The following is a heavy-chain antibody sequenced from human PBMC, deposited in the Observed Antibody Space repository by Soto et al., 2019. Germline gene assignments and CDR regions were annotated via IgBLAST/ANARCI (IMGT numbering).Heavy chain of an antibody. V-gene: IGHV4-31*03. D-gene: IGHD3-3*01. CDR2: IYYSKST. CDR3: ARSVFP. Sequence: QVQLQESGPGLVKPSQTLSLTCTVSGGSISSGGYYWSWIRQHPGKGLEWIGYIYYSKSTYYNPSVKSRVTISLDASKNQFALKPTSVTAADTAVYYCARSVFPWGRGTLVTVSS. J-gene: IGHJ5*02. CDR1: GGSISSGGYY.